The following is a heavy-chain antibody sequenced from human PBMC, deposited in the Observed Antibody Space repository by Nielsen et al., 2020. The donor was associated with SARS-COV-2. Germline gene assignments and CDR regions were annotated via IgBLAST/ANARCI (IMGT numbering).Heavy chain of an antibody. V-gene: IGHV3-74*01. D-gene: IGHD3-10*01. CDR1: GFTFSSYW. CDR2: ILSDGSTI. J-gene: IGHJ4*02. Sequence: GESLKISCAASGFTFSSYWMHWVRQAPGKGLVWVSHILSDGSTINYADSVRGRFTISRDNAKITLYLQMNSLRAEDTAVYYCARDFYGSGSFPDYWGQGTLVTVST. CDR3: ARDFYGSGSFPDY.